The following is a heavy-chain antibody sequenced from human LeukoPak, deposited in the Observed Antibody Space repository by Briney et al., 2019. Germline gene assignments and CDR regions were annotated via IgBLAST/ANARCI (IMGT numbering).Heavy chain of an antibody. CDR3: ARLEDHGDSFDY. CDR1: GGSISSYY. D-gene: IGHD4-17*01. J-gene: IGHJ4*02. V-gene: IGHV4-4*07. Sequence: ASETLSLTCTVSGGSISSYYWSWIRQPAGKGLEWIGRIYTSGSTNYNPSLKSRVTMSVDTSKNQFSLKLSSVTAADTAVYFCARLEDHGDSFDYWGQGTLVTVSS. CDR2: IYTSGST.